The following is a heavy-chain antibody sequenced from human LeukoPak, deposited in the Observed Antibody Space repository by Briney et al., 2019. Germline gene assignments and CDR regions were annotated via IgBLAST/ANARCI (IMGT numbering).Heavy chain of an antibody. J-gene: IGHJ6*03. CDR2: IKQDGSAK. D-gene: IGHD6-13*01. CDR1: GFTFSSYW. CDR3: AKAWGSSWYWSYYYYMDV. V-gene: IGHV3-7*03. Sequence: QSGGSLRLSCAASGFTFSSYWMSWVRQAPGKGLEWVANIKQDGSAKYYVDSVKGRFTISRDNAKNSLYLQMNSLRAEDTAVYYCAKAWGSSWYWSYYYYMDVWGKGTTVTVSS.